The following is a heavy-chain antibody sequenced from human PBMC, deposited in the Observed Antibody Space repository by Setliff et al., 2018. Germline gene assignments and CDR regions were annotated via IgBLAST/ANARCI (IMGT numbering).Heavy chain of an antibody. Sequence: ASVKVSCKASGRTFNTYAINWVRQAPGQGLAWMGGIVPVFGTRNYSQKFQGRVTFSADDSANTAYMALTSLTSEDTAVYYCSRNLGMGQRDYFDYWGQGTVVTVSS. CDR3: SRNLGMGQRDYFDY. J-gene: IGHJ4*02. V-gene: IGHV1-69*13. CDR1: GRTFNTYA. D-gene: IGHD1-20*01. CDR2: IVPVFGTR.